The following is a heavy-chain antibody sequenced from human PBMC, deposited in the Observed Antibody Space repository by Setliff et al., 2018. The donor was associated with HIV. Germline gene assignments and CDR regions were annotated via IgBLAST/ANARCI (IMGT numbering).Heavy chain of an antibody. D-gene: IGHD6-13*01. V-gene: IGHV4-39*01. J-gene: IGHJ4*02. CDR2: IYTSGST. CDR3: AVYDRDIAAAPGYFDY. CDR1: GGSISSSTYY. Sequence: SETLSLTCTVSGGSISSSTYYWGWIRQPPGKGLEWIGRIYTSGSTSYNPSLKSRFTISVDTSKNQFSLKLSSVTAADTAVYYCAVYDRDIAAAPGYFDYWGQGTLVTVSS.